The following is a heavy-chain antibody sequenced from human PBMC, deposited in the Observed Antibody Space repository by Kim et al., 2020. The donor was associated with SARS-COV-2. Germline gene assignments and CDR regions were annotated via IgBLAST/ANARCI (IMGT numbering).Heavy chain of an antibody. V-gene: IGHV3-9*01. D-gene: IGHD6-19*01. CDR1: GFTFDDYG. CDR2: ITWDSGDI. J-gene: IGHJ4*02. CDR3: VKDGYSSGWHYFDC. Sequence: GGSLRLSCAASGFTFDDYGMHWVRQAPGKGLEWLSGITWDSGDIGYADSVKGRFTISRDDAKNSLYLQMNNLRTEDTAVYYCVKDGYSSGWHYFDCWGQG.